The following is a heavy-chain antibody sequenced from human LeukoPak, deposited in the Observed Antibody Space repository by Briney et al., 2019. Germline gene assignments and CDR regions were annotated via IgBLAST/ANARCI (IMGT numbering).Heavy chain of an antibody. CDR1: GGTFSSYA. CDR3: ALRRYCSGGSCYSGNY. Sequence: SVKVSCKPSGGTFSSYAISWVRQAPGQGLEWMGGIIPIFGTANYAQKFQGRVTITADESTSTAYMELSSLRSEDTAVYYCALRRYCSGGSCYSGNYWGQGTLVTVSS. D-gene: IGHD2-15*01. CDR2: IIPIFGTA. V-gene: IGHV1-69*13. J-gene: IGHJ4*02.